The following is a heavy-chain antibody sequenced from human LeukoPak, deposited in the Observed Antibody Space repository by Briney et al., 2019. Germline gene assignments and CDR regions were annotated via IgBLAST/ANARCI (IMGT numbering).Heavy chain of an antibody. CDR2: ISGSGVI. V-gene: IGHV4-4*07. D-gene: IGHD2-15*01. Sequence: SETLSLTCTVSGGPITTYYLSWIRQSAGMGLEWIGRISGSGVITYNPSLKSRVILSLDTSNNHFSLKLSSVTAADTAVYYCAISTARYCSGGSCPHYWGQGTLVTVSS. J-gene: IGHJ4*02. CDR1: GGPITTYY. CDR3: AISTARYCSGGSCPHY.